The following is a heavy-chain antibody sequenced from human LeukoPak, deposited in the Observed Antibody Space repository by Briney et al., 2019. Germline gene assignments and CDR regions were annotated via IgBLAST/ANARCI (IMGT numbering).Heavy chain of an antibody. CDR3: ARGGAVGTTTVAFDI. CDR1: GFTVSSNY. Sequence: GGSLRLSCAASGFTVSSNYMSWVRQAPGKGLEWVSIIYSDDSTFYADSVKGRFTISRVNSKNTLYLQMNSLRAEDTAVYYCARGGAVGTTTVAFDIWGQGTMVTVSS. CDR2: IYSDDST. V-gene: IGHV3-53*01. J-gene: IGHJ3*02. D-gene: IGHD1-26*01.